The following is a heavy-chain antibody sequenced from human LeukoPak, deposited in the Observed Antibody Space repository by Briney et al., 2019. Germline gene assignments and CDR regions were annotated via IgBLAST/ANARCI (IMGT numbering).Heavy chain of an antibody. Sequence: GGSLRLSCAASGFTVSSNYMSWVRQAPGKGLEWVSVIYSGGSTYYADSVKGRFTISRDNSKNTVYLQMNSLRAEDTAVYYCASTGLGSRYTYLDYWGQGTRVTVSS. CDR2: IYSGGST. CDR1: GFTVSSNY. CDR3: ASTGLGSRYTYLDY. V-gene: IGHV3-66*01. J-gene: IGHJ4*02. D-gene: IGHD5-18*01.